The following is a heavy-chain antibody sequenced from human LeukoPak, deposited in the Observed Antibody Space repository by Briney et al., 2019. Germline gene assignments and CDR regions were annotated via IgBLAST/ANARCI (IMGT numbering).Heavy chain of an antibody. D-gene: IGHD6-13*01. J-gene: IGHJ6*02. CDR1: GGTFSSYA. CDR3: ARWDSSSWYPGDYYGMDV. Sequence: HVASVKVSCKASGGTFSSYAISWVRQAPGQGLEWMGWISAYNGNTNYAQKLQGRVTMTTDTSTSTAYMELRSLRSDDTAVYYCARWDSSSWYPGDYYGMDVWGQGTTVTVSS. V-gene: IGHV1-18*01. CDR2: ISAYNGNT.